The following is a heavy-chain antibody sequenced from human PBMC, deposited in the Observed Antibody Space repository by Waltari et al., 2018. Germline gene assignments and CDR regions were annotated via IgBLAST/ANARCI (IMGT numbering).Heavy chain of an antibody. V-gene: IGHV3-48*03. D-gene: IGHD1-26*01. CDR3: ARDSGSGFDP. Sequence: EVQLVESGGGLVQPGGSLRLSCAASGSTFSSYEMHWVRQAPGKGLEWVSYISSSGSTIYYADSVKGRFTISRDNAKNSLYLQMNSLRAEDTAVYYCARDSGSGFDPWGQGTLVTVSS. CDR2: ISSSGSTI. CDR1: GSTFSSYE. J-gene: IGHJ5*02.